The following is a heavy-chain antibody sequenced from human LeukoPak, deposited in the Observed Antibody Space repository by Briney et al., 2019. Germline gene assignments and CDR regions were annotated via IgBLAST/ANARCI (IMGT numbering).Heavy chain of an antibody. D-gene: IGHD6-19*01. CDR3: ARVGAVAGTCYP. CDR2: INPNSGGT. CDR1: GYTFTGYY. Sequence: ASVKVSCKASGYTFTGYYMHWVRQAPGQGLEWMGWINPNSGGTNYAQKFQGRVAMTRDTSISTAYMELSRLRSDDTAVYYCARVGAVAGTCYPWGQGTLVTVSS. J-gene: IGHJ5*02. V-gene: IGHV1-2*02.